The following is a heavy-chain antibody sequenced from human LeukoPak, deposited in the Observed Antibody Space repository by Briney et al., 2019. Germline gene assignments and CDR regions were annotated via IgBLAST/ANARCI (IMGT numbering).Heavy chain of an antibody. CDR3: ARHEDTIDY. Sequence: GGSLRLSCAASGFTFSSYGMSWVRQAPGKGLEWVANIKQDGSEKYYVDSVKGRFTISRDNANNSLYLQMNSLRAEDTAVYYCARHEDTIDYWGQGTLVTVSS. CDR2: IKQDGSEK. D-gene: IGHD2-15*01. CDR1: GFTFSSYG. J-gene: IGHJ4*02. V-gene: IGHV3-7*01.